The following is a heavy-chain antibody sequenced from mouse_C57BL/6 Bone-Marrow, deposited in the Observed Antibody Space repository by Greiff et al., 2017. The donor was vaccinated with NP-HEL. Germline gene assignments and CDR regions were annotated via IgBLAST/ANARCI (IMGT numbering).Heavy chain of an antibody. Sequence: VQLQQSGAELVMPGASVKLSCKASGYTFTSYWMHWVKQRPGQGLEWIGEIDPSDSYTNYNQKFKGKSTLTVDKSSSTAYMQLSSLTSEDSAVYYCARERFAYWGQGTLVTVSA. CDR1: GYTFTSYW. V-gene: IGHV1-69*01. CDR2: IDPSDSYT. CDR3: ARERFAY. J-gene: IGHJ3*01.